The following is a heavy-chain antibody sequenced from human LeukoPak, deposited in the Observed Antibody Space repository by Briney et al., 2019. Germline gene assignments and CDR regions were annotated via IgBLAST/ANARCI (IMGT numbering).Heavy chain of an antibody. D-gene: IGHD2-2*01. CDR2: IYSGGST. Sequence: GGSLRLSCAASGFTVSSKYMSWVRQAPGKGLEWVSVIYSGGSTYYADSVKGRFTISRDNSKNTLYPQMNSLRAEDTAVYYCARVLVVPAAMFDYWGQGTLVTVSS. V-gene: IGHV3-66*01. CDR3: ARVLVVPAAMFDY. CDR1: GFTVSSKY. J-gene: IGHJ4*02.